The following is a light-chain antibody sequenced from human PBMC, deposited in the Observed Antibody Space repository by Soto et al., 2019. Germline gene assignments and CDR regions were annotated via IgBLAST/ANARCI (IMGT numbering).Light chain of an antibody. CDR1: QSVSSSY. J-gene: IGKJ3*01. Sequence: EIVLTQSPGTLSLSPGERATLSCRASQSVSSSYLAWYQQKPGQAPRLLIYGASSRATGIPDRFSGSGSGTDFPLTISRLEPEDFAVYYCQQYGSSPHTFGPGTKVDIK. V-gene: IGKV3-20*01. CDR2: GAS. CDR3: QQYGSSPHT.